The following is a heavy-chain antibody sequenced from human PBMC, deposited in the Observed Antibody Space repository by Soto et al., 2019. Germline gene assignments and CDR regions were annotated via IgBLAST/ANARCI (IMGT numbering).Heavy chain of an antibody. V-gene: IGHV3-30*18. Sequence: QVQLVESGGGVVQPGRSLRLSCAASGFTFSSYGMHWVRQAPGKGLEWVAVISYDGSNKYYADSVKGRFTISRDNSKNTLYVQMNSLRAEDTAVYYCAKEAGCSGGSCYPTGWYYFDYWGQGTLVTVSS. CDR3: AKEAGCSGGSCYPTGWYYFDY. J-gene: IGHJ4*02. CDR2: ISYDGSNK. D-gene: IGHD2-15*01. CDR1: GFTFSSYG.